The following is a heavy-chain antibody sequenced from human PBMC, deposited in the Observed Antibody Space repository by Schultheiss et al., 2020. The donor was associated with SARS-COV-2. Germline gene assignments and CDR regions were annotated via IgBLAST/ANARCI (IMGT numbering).Heavy chain of an antibody. D-gene: IGHD2-15*01. V-gene: IGHV1-8*02. CDR1: GGTFSSYA. CDR2: MNPNSGNT. J-gene: IGHJ6*02. Sequence: ASVKVSCKASGGTFSSYAISWVRQAPGQGLEWMGWMNPNSGNTGYAQKFQGRVTMTRNTSISTAYMELSSLRSEDTAVYYCEVVVVAAHYYGMDVWGQGTTVTVSS. CDR3: EVVVVAAHYYGMDV.